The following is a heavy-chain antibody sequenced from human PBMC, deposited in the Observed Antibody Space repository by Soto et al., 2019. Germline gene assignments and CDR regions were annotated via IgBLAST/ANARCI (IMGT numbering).Heavy chain of an antibody. J-gene: IGHJ2*01. CDR1: GYTFTSYG. CDR2: ITAYNGNT. D-gene: IGHD6-19*01. V-gene: IGHV1-18*01. CDR3: ARDRPLGVAGDWYFDL. Sequence: QVQLVQSGAEVKKPGASVKVSCKASGYTFTSYGISWVRQAPGQGLEWMGWITAYNGNTNYAQKRQGRVTMTTDTSTSTAYMELRSLRSDDTAVYYCARDRPLGVAGDWYFDLWGRGTLVTVAS.